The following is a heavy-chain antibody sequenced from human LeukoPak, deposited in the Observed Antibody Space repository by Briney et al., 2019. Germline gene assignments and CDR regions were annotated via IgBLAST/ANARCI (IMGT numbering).Heavy chain of an antibody. CDR1: GFTFSSYA. CDR3: ARSARDSSGYYFIR. V-gene: IGHV1-69*01. Sequence: GGSLRLSCAASGFTFSSYAISWVRQAPGQGLEWMGGIIPIFGTANYAQKFQGRVTITADESTSTAYMELSSLRSEDTAVYYCARSARDSSGYYFIRWGQGTLVTVSS. CDR2: IIPIFGTA. J-gene: IGHJ4*02. D-gene: IGHD3-22*01.